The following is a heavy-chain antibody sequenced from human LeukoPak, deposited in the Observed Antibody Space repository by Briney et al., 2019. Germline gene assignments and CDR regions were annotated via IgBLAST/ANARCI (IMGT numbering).Heavy chain of an antibody. CDR2: RNPSSGNT. D-gene: IGHD5-12*01. V-gene: IGHV1-8*01. CDR1: VSTVTPSD. Sequence: GGPVKLSCKPSVSTVTPSDINWVPRATGHGLEWRGWRNPSSGNTGYAQNFQGRVTMTRSTSISTAYMELSSLRTEGTAVYYCARGGGYDYQHYYYYGMDVWGQGTTVTVS. CDR3: ARGGGYDYQHYYYYGMDV. J-gene: IGHJ6*02.